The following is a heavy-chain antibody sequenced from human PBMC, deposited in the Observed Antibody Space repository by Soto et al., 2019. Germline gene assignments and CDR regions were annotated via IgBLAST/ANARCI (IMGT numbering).Heavy chain of an antibody. V-gene: IGHV4-30-2*01. D-gene: IGHD5-12*01. CDR3: ARGSGYDFARTYYYYYGMDA. CDR1: GGSISSGGYS. CDR2: IYHSGST. Sequence: SETLSLTCAVSGGSISSGGYSWSWIRQPPGKGLEWIGYIYHSGSTYYNPSLKSRVTISVDRSKNQFSLRLSSVTAADTAVYYCARGSGYDFARTYYYYYGMDAWGQGTTVTVSS. J-gene: IGHJ6*02.